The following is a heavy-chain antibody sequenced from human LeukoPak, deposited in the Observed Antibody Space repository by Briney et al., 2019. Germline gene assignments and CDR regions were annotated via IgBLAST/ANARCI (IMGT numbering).Heavy chain of an antibody. V-gene: IGHV3-48*04. Sequence: PGGSLRLSCAASGFTFSSYSMNWVRQAPGKGLEWVSYISSSSSTIYYADSVKGRFTISRDNAKNSLYLQMNSLRAEDTAVYYCARDPRAHGYAFDIWGQGTMVTVSS. CDR1: GFTFSSYS. D-gene: IGHD5-24*01. J-gene: IGHJ3*02. CDR3: ARDPRAHGYAFDI. CDR2: ISSSSSTI.